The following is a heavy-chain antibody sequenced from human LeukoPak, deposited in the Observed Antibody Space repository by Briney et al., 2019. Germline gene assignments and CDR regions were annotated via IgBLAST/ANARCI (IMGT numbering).Heavy chain of an antibody. J-gene: IGHJ4*02. CDR2: ISGSGGKT. CDR1: EFAFSSYA. V-gene: IGHV3-23*01. Sequence: GGSLRLSCAVSEFAFSSYAMTWVRQAPGKGLEWVSVISGSGGKTFYADSVKGRFTISRDNSKNTLYLQMNSLRDEDTAVYYCAKDWKEVAYCSGGSCYSDYWGQGTLVIVSS. CDR3: AKDWKEVAYCSGGSCYSDY. D-gene: IGHD2-15*01.